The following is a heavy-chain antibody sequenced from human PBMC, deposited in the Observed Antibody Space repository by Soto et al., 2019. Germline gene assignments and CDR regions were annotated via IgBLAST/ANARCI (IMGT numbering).Heavy chain of an antibody. Sequence: AGGSLRLSCAASGFTFISYGMHWVRQAPGKGLEWVAVIWYDGSNKYYADSVKGRFTISRDNSKNTLYLQMNSLRAEDTAVYYCAREYCISTSGYSNRPGWFDPSGQGTL. V-gene: IGHV3-33*01. CDR3: AREYCISTSGYSNRPGWFDP. CDR1: GFTFISYG. J-gene: IGHJ5*02. D-gene: IGHD2-2*01. CDR2: IWYDGSNK.